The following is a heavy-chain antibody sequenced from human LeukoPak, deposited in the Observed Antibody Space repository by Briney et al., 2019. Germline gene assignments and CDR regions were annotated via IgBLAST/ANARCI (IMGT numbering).Heavy chain of an antibody. V-gene: IGHV1-69*04. D-gene: IGHD4-23*01. CDR2: IIPIFGIA. CDR1: GGTFISYA. Sequence: SVKVSCKGSGGTFISYAISWVRQAPGQGREWMGRIIPIFGIANYAQKFQGRVTITADKSTSTAYMELSSLRSEDTAVYYCASGTTVVTALDYWGQGNLVTVSS. J-gene: IGHJ4*02. CDR3: ASGTTVVTALDY.